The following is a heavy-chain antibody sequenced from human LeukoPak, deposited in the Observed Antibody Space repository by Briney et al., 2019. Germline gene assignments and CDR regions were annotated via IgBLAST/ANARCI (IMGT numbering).Heavy chain of an antibody. V-gene: IGHV3-7*01. Sequence: GGSLRLSCAASGFTFSSYWMSWVRQAPGKGLEGVANIKQGGREKYYVDSVKGRFTISRDNAKSSLYLEMHSLRAEDTAIYYCSRDLGTGRPHDVWGRGTLVTVSS. D-gene: IGHD3/OR15-3a*01. CDR3: SRDLGTGRPHDV. CDR2: IKQGGREK. J-gene: IGHJ4*02. CDR1: GFTFSSYW.